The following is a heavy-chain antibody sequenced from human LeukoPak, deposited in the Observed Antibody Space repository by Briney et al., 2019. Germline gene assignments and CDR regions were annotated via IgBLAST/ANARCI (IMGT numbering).Heavy chain of an antibody. CDR3: ASVYSYVYVDY. J-gene: IGHJ4*02. Sequence: GESLKISCKGSGYSFTSYWIGWVSQMPAKGLEWRGIFYPGDCDTRYSPSFQGEVTISADKSISTAYLQRTSLQASDPAVFYVASVYSYVYVDYWGEGTLVTVPS. CDR1: GYSFTSYW. CDR2: FYPGDCDT. V-gene: IGHV5-51*01. D-gene: IGHD5-18*01.